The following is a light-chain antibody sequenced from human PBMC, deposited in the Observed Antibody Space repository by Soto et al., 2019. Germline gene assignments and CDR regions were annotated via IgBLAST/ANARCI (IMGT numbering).Light chain of an antibody. Sequence: EIVLTQSPGTLSLSPGERATLSCRASQSVSSSYLAWYQQKPGQAPRILIYGASSRATGIPDRFSGSGSGTVFTLNISRLEPEDFAVYYCQQYGISPVTFGQGTKMEIK. V-gene: IGKV3-20*01. CDR1: QSVSSSY. CDR3: QQYGISPVT. J-gene: IGKJ2*01. CDR2: GAS.